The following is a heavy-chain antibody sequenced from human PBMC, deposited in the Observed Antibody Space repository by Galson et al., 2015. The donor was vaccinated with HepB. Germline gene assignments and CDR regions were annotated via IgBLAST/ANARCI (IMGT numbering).Heavy chain of an antibody. CDR2: ISASGNKT. CDR1: GFTFNSYA. Sequence: SLRLSCAASGFTFNSYAMRWVRQAPGKGLEWVAAISASGNKTHYADSVKGRFTISRDNSKNTVFLQMNSLRAEDTAVYYCAKDPFSSIYSSGWYSYYFYYWGQGTLVTVSS. D-gene: IGHD6-19*01. J-gene: IGHJ4*02. V-gene: IGHV3-23*01. CDR3: AKDPFSSIYSSGWYSYYFYY.